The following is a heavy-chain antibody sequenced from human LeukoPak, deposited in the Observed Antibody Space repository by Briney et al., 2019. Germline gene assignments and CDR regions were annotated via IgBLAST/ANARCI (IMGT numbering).Heavy chain of an antibody. CDR3: AADSTAYYYAF. CDR2: IKQDGSEK. CDR1: GFTFSSYW. V-gene: IGHV3-7*01. D-gene: IGHD3-22*01. Sequence: GGSLRLSCAASGFTFSSYWMSWVRQAPGKALEWVANIKQDGSEKYYLDSVKGRFTISRDNAKNSLYLQMNSLRAEDTALYYCAADSTAYYYAFWGQGTLVTVPS. J-gene: IGHJ4*02.